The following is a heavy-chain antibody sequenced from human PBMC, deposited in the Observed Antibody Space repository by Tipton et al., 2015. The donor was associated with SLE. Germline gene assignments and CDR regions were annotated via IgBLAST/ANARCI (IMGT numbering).Heavy chain of an antibody. CDR1: GGSITSRNYY. D-gene: IGHD7-27*01. Sequence: GLVKPSETLSLTCTVSGGSITSRNYYWGWIRQPPGKGLEWIGSFYSTGSIYYNPSLKSRVTMSVDTSKNQFSLKLISVTAADTAVYYCARLNWGSVWDAFDLWGQGTMVTVSS. CDR2: FYSTGSI. CDR3: ARLNWGSVWDAFDL. V-gene: IGHV4-39*07. J-gene: IGHJ3*01.